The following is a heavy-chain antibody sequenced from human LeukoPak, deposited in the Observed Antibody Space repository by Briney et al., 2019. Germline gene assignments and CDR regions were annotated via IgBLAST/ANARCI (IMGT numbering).Heavy chain of an antibody. Sequence: GASVKVSCKASGGTFSSYAISWVRQAPGQGLEWMGRIIPILGIANYAQKFQGRVTITADKSTSTAYMGLSSLRSEDTAVYYCARDNIPVAGTGLSWFDPWGQGTLVTVSS. D-gene: IGHD6-13*01. J-gene: IGHJ5*02. CDR1: GGTFSSYA. V-gene: IGHV1-69*04. CDR3: ARDNIPVAGTGLSWFDP. CDR2: IIPILGIA.